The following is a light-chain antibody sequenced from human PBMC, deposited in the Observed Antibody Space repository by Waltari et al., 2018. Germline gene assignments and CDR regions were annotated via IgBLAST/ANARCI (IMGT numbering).Light chain of an antibody. CDR2: DVS. V-gene: IGLV2-14*03. CDR1: SSDVGTYNY. J-gene: IGLJ3*02. CDR3: SSYITTNTLEL. Sequence: QSALTQPASVSGSPGQSITISCTGTSSDVGTYNYVSWYQQHPGKAPKLWIYDVSYRASGVSYRFSGSKSGNTASLTISGLQAEDEADYYCSSYITTNTLELFGGGTSLTVL.